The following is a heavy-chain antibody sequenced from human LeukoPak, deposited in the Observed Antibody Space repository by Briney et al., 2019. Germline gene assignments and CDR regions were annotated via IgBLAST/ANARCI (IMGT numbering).Heavy chain of an antibody. D-gene: IGHD3-22*01. CDR2: IYHSGST. CDR3: ARTAIVVVPFDY. J-gene: IGHJ4*02. V-gene: IGHV4-30-2*01. Sequence: PSETLSLTCAVSGGSISSGGYSWSWIRQPPGKGLEWIGYIYHSGSTYYNPSLKSRVTISVDTSKNQSSLKLSSVTAADTAVYYCARTAIVVVPFDYWGQGTLVTVSS. CDR1: GGSISSGGYS.